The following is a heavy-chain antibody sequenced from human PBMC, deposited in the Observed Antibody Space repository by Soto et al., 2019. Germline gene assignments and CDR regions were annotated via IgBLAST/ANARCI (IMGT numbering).Heavy chain of an antibody. CDR2: IYYTGST. Sequence: PSETLSVTCTVFGHSISTGDYYWIWIRQHPGNGLEWIGDIYYTGSTHYNPSLSGRLAILVDTSNNQVSLKWSSVTAADTAVYYCARGRVGYCSASTCPLDTFDIWGQGTMVTVSS. V-gene: IGHV4-31*03. CDR1: GHSISTGDYY. CDR3: ARGRVGYCSASTCPLDTFDI. J-gene: IGHJ3*02. D-gene: IGHD2-15*01.